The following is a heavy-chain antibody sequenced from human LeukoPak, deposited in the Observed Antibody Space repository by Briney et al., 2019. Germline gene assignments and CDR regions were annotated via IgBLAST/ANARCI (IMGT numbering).Heavy chain of an antibody. Sequence: ASVKVSCKASGYTFSSYDINWVRQATGQGLEWMGRMNPNSGNTNYAQKFQGRGTMTRSTSTSTAYLELSSRRSDDTAVYYCARGGWVNDDSGALFGMDVWGQGTTVTVSS. D-gene: IGHD3-10*01. J-gene: IGHJ6*02. CDR1: GYTFSSYD. CDR2: MNPNSGNT. CDR3: ARGGWVNDDSGALFGMDV. V-gene: IGHV1-8*02.